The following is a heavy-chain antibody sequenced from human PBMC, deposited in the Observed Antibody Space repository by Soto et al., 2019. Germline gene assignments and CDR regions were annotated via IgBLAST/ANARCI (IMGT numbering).Heavy chain of an antibody. D-gene: IGHD3-22*01. J-gene: IGHJ4*02. V-gene: IGHV5-51*01. CDR2: IYPGDSDI. Sequence: PRGSLKISCKGSGYNFTSYWIAWVRQMPGEGLEWMGIIYPGDSDIRYSPSFQGQVTISADKSISTAYLQWSSLKASDTAMYYCARTYYYDSSDYYPFDCWGQGTLVTVSS. CDR1: GYNFTSYW. CDR3: ARTYYYDSSDYYPFDC.